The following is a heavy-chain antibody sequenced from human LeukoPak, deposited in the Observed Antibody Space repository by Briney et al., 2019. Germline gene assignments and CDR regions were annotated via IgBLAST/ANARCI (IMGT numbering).Heavy chain of an antibody. CDR3: TTVIMTADFASFDY. D-gene: IGHD2-8*01. V-gene: IGHV3-15*01. J-gene: IGHJ4*02. Sequence: RTGGSLRLSCAASGFTFSNAWMSWVRQAPGKGLEWVGRIKSKTDGGTTDYAAPVKGRFTISRDDSKNTLYLQMNSLKTEDAAVYYCTTVIMTADFASFDYWGQGTLVTVSS. CDR2: IKSKTDGGTT. CDR1: GFTFSNAW.